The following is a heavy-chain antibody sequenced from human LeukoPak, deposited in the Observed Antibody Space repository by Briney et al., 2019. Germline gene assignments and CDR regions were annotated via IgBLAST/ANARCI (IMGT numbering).Heavy chain of an antibody. D-gene: IGHD1-26*01. V-gene: IGHV3-7*04. J-gene: IGHJ4*02. CDR1: GFTFSTNW. CDR3: ARDMFSGSDSGVNY. Sequence: PGGSLRLSCAASGFTFSTNWMSWVRQAPGRGLEWVANINHDGSDKYYVDSVKGRFTISRDNAKNSLYLQMNSLRAEDTAVYYCARDMFSGSDSGVNYWGQGILVTVSS. CDR2: INHDGSDK.